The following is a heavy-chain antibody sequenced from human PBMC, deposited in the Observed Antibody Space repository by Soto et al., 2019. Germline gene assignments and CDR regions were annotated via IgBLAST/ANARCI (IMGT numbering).Heavy chain of an antibody. CDR2: MSHIGSV. CDR3: ARSLGWYAVDY. J-gene: IGHJ4*02. Sequence: QVLLQESGPGLVQPSGTLSLSCVVSGVSIGSNYYWGWVRQPPGKGLEWLGEMSHIGSVNYNPSLNSRVTISMDKSQNQFSLKLDSMTAADTAVYYCARSLGWYAVDYWGQGTLVIVSS. CDR1: GVSIGSNYY. V-gene: IGHV4-4*02. D-gene: IGHD6-19*01.